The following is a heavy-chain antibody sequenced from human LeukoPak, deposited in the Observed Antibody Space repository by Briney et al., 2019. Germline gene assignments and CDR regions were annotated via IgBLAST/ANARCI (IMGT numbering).Heavy chain of an antibody. CDR1: GYTLTELS. D-gene: IGHD3-10*01. CDR2: FDPEDGET. Sequence: ASVKVSCKVSGYTLTELSMHWVRQAPGKGLEWMGGFDPEDGETIYAQKFQGRVTMTEDTSTDTAYMELSSLRSEDTAVYYCATYKITTVRGVLDYWGQGTLVTVSS. V-gene: IGHV1-24*01. CDR3: ATYKITTVRGVLDY. J-gene: IGHJ4*02.